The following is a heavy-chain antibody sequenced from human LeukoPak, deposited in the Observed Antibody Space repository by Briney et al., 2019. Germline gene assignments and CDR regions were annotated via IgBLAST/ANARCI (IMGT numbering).Heavy chain of an antibody. Sequence: PGRSLRLSCAASGFTFDDYAMHWVRQGPGKGLEWVSGISWNSGSKNYADSVKGRFTISRDNSKNTLYLQMNSLRAEDTAVYYCAKAELGIAARRRVSYLDYWGQGTLVTVSS. V-gene: IGHV3-9*01. J-gene: IGHJ4*02. CDR3: AKAELGIAARRRVSYLDY. CDR2: ISWNSGSK. CDR1: GFTFDDYA. D-gene: IGHD6-6*01.